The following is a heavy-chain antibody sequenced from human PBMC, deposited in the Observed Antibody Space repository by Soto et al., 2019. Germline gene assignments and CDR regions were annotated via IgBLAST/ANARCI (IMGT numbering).Heavy chain of an antibody. Sequence: ASVKVSCKASGYTFTSYGIHWVRQAPGQRLEWRGWINAGNGNTKYSEKFQGRVTITRDTSISTAYMELSRLRSDDTAVYYCARDREVATXTFLVGPLPLLTYGMDVWGPGTTVTVSS. CDR2: INAGNGNT. CDR1: GYTFTSYG. D-gene: IGHD5-12*01. J-gene: IGHJ6*02. CDR3: ARDREVATXTFLVGPLPLLTYGMDV. V-gene: IGHV1-3*01.